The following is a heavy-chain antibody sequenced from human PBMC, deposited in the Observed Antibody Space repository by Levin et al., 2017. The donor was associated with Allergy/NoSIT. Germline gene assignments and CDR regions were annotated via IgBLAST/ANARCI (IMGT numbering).Heavy chain of an antibody. Sequence: ETLSLTCAASGFTVSSNYMSWVRQAPGKGLEWVSVIYSGGSTYYADSVKGRFTISRDNSKNTLYLQMNSLRAEDTAVYYCARKPYNYYGMDVWGQGTTVTVSS. D-gene: IGHD1-14*01. CDR1: GFTVSSNY. J-gene: IGHJ6*02. CDR3: ARKPYNYYGMDV. CDR2: IYSGGST. V-gene: IGHV3-53*01.